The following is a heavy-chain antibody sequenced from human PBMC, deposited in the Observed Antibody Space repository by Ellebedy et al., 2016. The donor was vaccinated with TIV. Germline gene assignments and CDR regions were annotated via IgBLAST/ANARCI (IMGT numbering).Heavy chain of an antibody. Sequence: GESLKISCVGSGFTFNNYAMNWVRQAPGKGLEWVSYISIADDDTRYADSVKGRFTISRDTSKKPLYLQMNSLRAEDQAVYYCAKDLHSGYAFDYWGQGSLVTVSS. J-gene: IGHJ4*02. CDR2: ISIADDDT. V-gene: IGHV3-23*01. CDR1: GFTFNNYA. CDR3: AKDLHSGYAFDY. D-gene: IGHD5-12*01.